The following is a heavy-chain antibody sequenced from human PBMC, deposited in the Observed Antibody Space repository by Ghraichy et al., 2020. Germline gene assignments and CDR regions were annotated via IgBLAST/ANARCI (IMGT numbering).Heavy chain of an antibody. V-gene: IGHV3-30*18. Sequence: GESLNISCAASGFTFSSYGMHWVRQAPGKGLEWVAVISYDGSNKYYADSVKGRFTISRDNSKNTLYLQMNSLRAEDTAVYYCAKDRRIVVVVAVFDYWGQGTLVTVSS. J-gene: IGHJ4*02. CDR2: ISYDGSNK. CDR3: AKDRRIVVVVAVFDY. CDR1: GFTFSSYG. D-gene: IGHD2-15*01.